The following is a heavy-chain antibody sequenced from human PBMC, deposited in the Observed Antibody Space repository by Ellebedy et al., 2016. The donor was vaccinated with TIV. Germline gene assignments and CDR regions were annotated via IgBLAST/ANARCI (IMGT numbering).Heavy chain of an antibody. CDR1: GFTFSSYW. Sequence: GESLKISCAASGFTFSSYWMHWVRQAPGKGLEWVARIDRDGSTTKYADSVKGRVTISRDNAKKTLYLEMNSLRVEDTALYYCARDGLDEYGDYEKFDLWGQGTLVTVSS. D-gene: IGHD4-17*01. J-gene: IGHJ4*02. V-gene: IGHV3-74*01. CDR2: IDRDGSTT. CDR3: ARDGLDEYGDYEKFDL.